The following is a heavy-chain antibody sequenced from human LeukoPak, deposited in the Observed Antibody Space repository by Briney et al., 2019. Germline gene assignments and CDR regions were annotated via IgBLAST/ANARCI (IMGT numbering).Heavy chain of an antibody. J-gene: IGHJ3*02. D-gene: IGHD3-10*01. Sequence: ASVKVSCKASGYTFTSYGISWVRQAPGQGLEWMGWISAYNGNTDYAQKLQGRVTMTTDTSTSTAYMELRSLRSEDTAVYYCARGRRGFDAFAIWGQGTMVTVSS. CDR3: ARGRRGFDAFAI. V-gene: IGHV1-18*01. CDR1: GYTFTSYG. CDR2: ISAYNGNT.